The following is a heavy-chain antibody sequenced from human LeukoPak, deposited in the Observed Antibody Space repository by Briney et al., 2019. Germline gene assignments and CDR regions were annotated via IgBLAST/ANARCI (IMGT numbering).Heavy chain of an antibody. J-gene: IGHJ4*02. V-gene: IGHV3-15*01. Sequence: PGGSLRLSCAASGFTFSNAWMSWVRQAPGKGLEWVGRIKSKTDGGTTDYAAPVKGRFTISRDDSKNTLYLQMNSLKTEDTAVYYCTTEIKGDYYDSSGYIIIANDYWGQGTLVTVSS. CDR1: GFTFSNAW. CDR2: IKSKTDGGTT. CDR3: TTEIKGDYYDSSGYIIIANDY. D-gene: IGHD3-22*01.